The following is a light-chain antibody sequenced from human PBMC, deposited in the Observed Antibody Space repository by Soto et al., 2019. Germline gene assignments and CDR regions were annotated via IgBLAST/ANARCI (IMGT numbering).Light chain of an antibody. CDR3: QNYNSAPYT. CDR1: QGISHY. J-gene: IGKJ2*01. V-gene: IGKV1-27*01. CDR2: AAS. Sequence: DIQMTQSPSSLSASVGDRVTITCRASQGISHYLAWYQQKPGKVPKLLIYAASTLQSGVPSRFSGSGSGTDFTLTISSLQPEDVATYYCQNYNSAPYTLGQGTKLEIK.